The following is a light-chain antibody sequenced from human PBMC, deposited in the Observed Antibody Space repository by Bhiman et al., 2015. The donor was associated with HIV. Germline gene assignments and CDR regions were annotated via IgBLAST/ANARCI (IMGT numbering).Light chain of an antibody. CDR3: GTWDSSLSVWV. CDR1: TSNIVNNY. Sequence: QSVLTQPPSVSVAPGQKVTISCSGSTSNIVNNYVSWYQQLPGTAPKLLIYDNNKRPSGIPDRFSGSKSGTSATLDITGLQTGDEADYYCGTWDSSLSVWVFGGGTKLTVL. CDR2: DNN. J-gene: IGLJ3*02. V-gene: IGLV1-51*01.